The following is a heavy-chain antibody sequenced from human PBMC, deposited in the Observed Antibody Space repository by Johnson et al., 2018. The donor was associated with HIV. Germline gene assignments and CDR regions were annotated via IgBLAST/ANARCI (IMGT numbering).Heavy chain of an antibody. V-gene: IGHV3-53*01. CDR3: AKGEGGPIQLWEYAFDI. CDR2: IYSGGST. J-gene: IGHJ3*02. Sequence: VQLVESGGDLIQPGGSLRLSCAASGFTVSSNYMSWVRQAPGKGLEWVSVIYSGGSTYYADSVKGRFTISRYNSKNTRYLQMNSLRAEDTAVYYCAKGEGGPIQLWEYAFDIWGQGTMVTVSS. D-gene: IGHD5-18*01. CDR1: GFTVSSNY.